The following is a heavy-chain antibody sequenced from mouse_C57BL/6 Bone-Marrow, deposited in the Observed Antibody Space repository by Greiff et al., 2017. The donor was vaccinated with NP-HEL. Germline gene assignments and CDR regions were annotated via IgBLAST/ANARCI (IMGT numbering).Heavy chain of an antibody. V-gene: IGHV1-82*01. CDR1: GYAFSSSW. J-gene: IGHJ1*03. D-gene: IGHD1-1*01. CDR2: IYPGDGDT. Sequence: QVQLQQSGPELVKPGASVKISCKASGYAFSSSWMNWVKQRPGKGLEWIGRIYPGDGDTNYNGTFKGKATLTADKSSRTAYLQLRSLTSEDSAVYFGARDYYGSSYEDFDVWGTGATVTVSS. CDR3: ARDYYGSSYEDFDV.